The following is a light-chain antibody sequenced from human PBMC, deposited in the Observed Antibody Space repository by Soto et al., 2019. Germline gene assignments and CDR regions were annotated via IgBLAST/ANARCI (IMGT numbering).Light chain of an antibody. CDR2: DAS. J-gene: IGKJ4*01. V-gene: IGKV1-33*01. Sequence: DIQMTQSPSSLSASVGDRVTITCQASKDISNYLNCYQQKPGKAPKLLIYDASNLETGVPSRFSGSGSGTDFTFTISSLQPEDIATYYCQQYDNLHLTFGGGTKVEIK. CDR3: QQYDNLHLT. CDR1: KDISNY.